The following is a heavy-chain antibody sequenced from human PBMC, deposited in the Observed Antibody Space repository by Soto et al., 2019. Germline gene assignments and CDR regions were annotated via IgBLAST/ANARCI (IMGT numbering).Heavy chain of an antibody. CDR1: GFSLRNSGVG. CDR3: AHLTTGGFYFDY. D-gene: IGHD4-17*01. V-gene: IGHV2-5*02. Sequence: QITLKESGPTLVKPTQTLTLTCTFSGFSLRNSGVGVGWIRQPPGKALEWLALIYLDDDKRYSPSLKSRLTITKDTSKNHVVLTMTNMDPVDTATYYCAHLTTGGFYFDYWGQGTLVTVSS. J-gene: IGHJ4*02. CDR2: IYLDDDK.